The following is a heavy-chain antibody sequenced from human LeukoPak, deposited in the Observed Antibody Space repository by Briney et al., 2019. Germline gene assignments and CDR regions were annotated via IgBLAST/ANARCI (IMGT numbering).Heavy chain of an antibody. CDR1: GVSISSYF. V-gene: IGHV4-59*01. CDR3: AREEGNSYGEGAFEI. Sequence: SETLSLTCTVSGVSISSYFWSWIRQPPGKGLEWIGYIYYSGSTNHNPSLKSRVTISLDASKSQFSLKLSSLTAADMAVYYCAREEGNSYGEGAFEIWGQRTMVTVSS. CDR2: IYYSGST. D-gene: IGHD5-18*01. J-gene: IGHJ3*02.